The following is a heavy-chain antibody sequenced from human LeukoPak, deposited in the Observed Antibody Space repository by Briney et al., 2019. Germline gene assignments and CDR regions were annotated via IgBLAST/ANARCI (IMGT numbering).Heavy chain of an antibody. CDR2: ISGNGYTT. V-gene: IGHV3-23*01. J-gene: IGHJ4*02. D-gene: IGHD6-19*01. CDR1: GFTFSSYG. CDR3: ARETPDSSGWD. Sequence: GGSLRLSCAASGFTFSSYGMSWVRQAPGKGLEWVSAISGNGYTTYYADSVKGRFTISRDNAKNSLYLQMNSLRAEDTAVYYCARETPDSSGWDWGQGTLVTVSS.